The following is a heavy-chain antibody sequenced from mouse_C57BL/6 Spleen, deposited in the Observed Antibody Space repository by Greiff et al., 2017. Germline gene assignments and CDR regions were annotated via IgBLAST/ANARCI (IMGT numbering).Heavy chain of an antibody. Sequence: QVQLQESGPGLVQPSPSLSITCTVSGFSLTSYGVHWVRQSPGKGLEWLGVIWSGGSTDYNAAFISRLSISKDNSKSQVFFKMNGLQADDTAIYYCARNGAYDGYPHWGQGASVTVAS. J-gene: IGHJ4*01. V-gene: IGHV2-2*01. CDR1: GFSLTSYG. CDR2: IWSGGST. D-gene: IGHD2-3*01. CDR3: ARNGAYDGYPH.